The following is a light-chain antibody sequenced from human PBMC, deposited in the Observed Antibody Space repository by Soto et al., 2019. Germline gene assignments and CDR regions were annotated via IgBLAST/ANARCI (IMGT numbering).Light chain of an antibody. CDR1: QSVSSSY. J-gene: IGKJ2*01. CDR3: QQYGSSPLYT. CDR2: GAS. Sequence: EIVLTQSPGTLSLSPGERATLSCRASQSVSSSYLAWYQQKPGQAPRLLIYGASSRATGTPDRFSGSGSGTDFTLTISRLEPEDFAVYYCQQYGSSPLYTLGQGTKLEIK. V-gene: IGKV3-20*01.